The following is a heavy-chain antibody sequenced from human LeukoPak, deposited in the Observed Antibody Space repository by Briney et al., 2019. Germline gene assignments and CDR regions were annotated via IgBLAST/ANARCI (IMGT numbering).Heavy chain of an antibody. D-gene: IGHD2-15*01. V-gene: IGHV3-7*01. Sequence: GGSLRLSCAASGFTFSSYWMSWVRQAPGKGLEWVANIKQDGSEKYYVDSVKGRFTISRDGAKNLLYLQMNSLRAEDAAVYYCAREQCSGNSCYYYWGQGTLVTVSS. CDR3: AREQCSGNSCYYY. CDR1: GFTFSSYW. J-gene: IGHJ4*02. CDR2: IKQDGSEK.